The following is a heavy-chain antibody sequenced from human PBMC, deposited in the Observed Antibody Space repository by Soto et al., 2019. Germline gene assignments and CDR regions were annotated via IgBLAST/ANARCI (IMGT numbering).Heavy chain of an antibody. V-gene: IGHV2-70*01. CDR3: ARIPHYSDSYYMDY. CDR2: INWDNNE. CDR1: GFSLSTLGTC. D-gene: IGHD2-21*01. Sequence: SGPTLVNPTQTLTLTCTFSGFSLSTLGTCVTWNRQPPGKALEWLALINWDNNEYYTTSLKTRLTISRDTSKNQVVLTMTNVDPVDTATYYCARIPHYSDSYYMDYWGQGTLVTVSS. J-gene: IGHJ4*02.